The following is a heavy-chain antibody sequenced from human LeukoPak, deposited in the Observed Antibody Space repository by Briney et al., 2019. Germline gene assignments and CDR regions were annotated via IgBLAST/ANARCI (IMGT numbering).Heavy chain of an antibody. J-gene: IGHJ6*03. CDR3: ARGYYGLGFGYYMDV. D-gene: IGHD3-10*01. Sequence: GGSLRLSCAATGFTVSSNYMSWVRQAPGKGLEWVSVIYSGGSTYYADSVKGRFTISRDNSKNTLYLQMNSLRAEDTAVYYCARGYYGLGFGYYMDVWGKGTTVTISS. V-gene: IGHV3-53*01. CDR1: GFTVSSNY. CDR2: IYSGGST.